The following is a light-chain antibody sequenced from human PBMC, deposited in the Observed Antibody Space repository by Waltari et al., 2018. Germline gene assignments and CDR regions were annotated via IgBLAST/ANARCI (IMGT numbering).Light chain of an antibody. CDR2: GKN. CDR1: SLRTES. CDR3: NSRDSSGYYVV. Sequence: SSELTQDPAVSVALGQTVRITCQGDSLRTESAAWYQQKPGQAPVLVIYGKNNRPSGIPDRFSGSRSGNTASLTIPGSQAEDEADYYCNSRDSSGYYVVFGGGTKLTVL. V-gene: IGLV3-19*01. J-gene: IGLJ2*01.